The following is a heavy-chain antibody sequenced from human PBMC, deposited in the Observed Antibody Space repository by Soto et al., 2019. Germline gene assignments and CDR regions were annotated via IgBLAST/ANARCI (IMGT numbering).Heavy chain of an antibody. D-gene: IGHD6-13*01. CDR2: VYNSGST. CDR3: ARYRRGAVAGYTLDN. V-gene: IGHV4-59*01. J-gene: IGHJ4*02. CDR1: GGSSSSNY. Sequence: PSETLSLTCTVSGGSSSSNYWTWIRQPPGKGLEWIGYVYNSGSTNYNPSLKSRVTISEDTSKSQFSLKVNSMTAADTAVYYCARYRRGAVAGYTLDNWGQGILVTVSS.